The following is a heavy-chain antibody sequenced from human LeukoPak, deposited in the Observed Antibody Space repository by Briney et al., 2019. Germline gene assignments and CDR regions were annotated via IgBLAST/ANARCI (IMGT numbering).Heavy chain of an antibody. V-gene: IGHV3-49*04. J-gene: IGHJ5*02. D-gene: IGHD3-3*01. CDR1: GFTFGDYA. CDR3: TRDPRITIFGVVPDP. CDR2: IRSKAYGGTT. Sequence: GRSLRLSCTASGFTFGDYAMSWVRLAPGKGLEWVGFIRSKAYGGTTEYAASVKGRFTISRDDSKSIAYLQMNSLKTEDTAVYYCTRDPRITIFGVVPDPWGQGTLVTVSS.